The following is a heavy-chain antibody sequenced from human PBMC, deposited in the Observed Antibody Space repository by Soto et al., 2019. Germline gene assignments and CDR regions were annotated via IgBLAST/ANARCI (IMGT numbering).Heavy chain of an antibody. D-gene: IGHD7-27*01. CDR1: GFILSDCA. CDR2: IRSSSSVI. Sequence: EVQLVESGGGLVQPGGSLRLSCATSGFILSDCAMNWVRQAPGKGLEWVSYIRSSSSVIDYADSVKGRFTVSRDNARNSLYLQMNSLRAEDTDVYYCARDLSWGSNWYYYMDVWGKGTTVTVSS. CDR3: ARDLSWGSNWYYYMDV. V-gene: IGHV3-48*01. J-gene: IGHJ6*03.